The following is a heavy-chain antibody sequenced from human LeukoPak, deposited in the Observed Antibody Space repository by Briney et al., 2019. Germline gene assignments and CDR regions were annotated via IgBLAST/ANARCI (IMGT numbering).Heavy chain of an antibody. CDR1: GFTFSTYT. Sequence: GGSLRLSCAASGFTFSTYTMYWVRHPPGKRLEWVSIIGNNRGGIHYANSVKGRFTISRDNFKNALYLQMNSLRVEDTAVYYCAIDPNWGTHSWGQGVLVTVSS. CDR3: AIDPNWGTHS. D-gene: IGHD7-27*01. CDR2: IGNNRGGI. V-gene: IGHV3-23*01. J-gene: IGHJ4*02.